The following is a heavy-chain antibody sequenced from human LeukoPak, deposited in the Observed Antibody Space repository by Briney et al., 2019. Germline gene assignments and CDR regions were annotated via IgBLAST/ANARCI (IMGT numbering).Heavy chain of an antibody. Sequence: GGSLRLSCAASGLTFSSFALSWVRQAPGKGLEWVSSISDSGDSTYYMESVKGRFTISRDNSKNTLYLQMNSLRAEDTAVYYCAKESPVHKGVDYWGQGTLVTVSS. CDR3: AKESPVHKGVDY. V-gene: IGHV3-23*01. CDR1: GLTFSSFA. CDR2: ISDSGDST. J-gene: IGHJ4*02.